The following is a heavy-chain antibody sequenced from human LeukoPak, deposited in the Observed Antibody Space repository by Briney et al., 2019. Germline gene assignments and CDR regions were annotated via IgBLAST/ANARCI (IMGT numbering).Heavy chain of an antibody. Sequence: GGSLRLSCAASGFTFKDYWMSWVRQAPGKGPEWVANINKEGNEEHFVDSVKGRFTVSRDNAKNSLFLQMNSLRVEGTAVYYCATYDNWVAGDVWGQGTTVSVSS. CDR1: GFTFKDYW. V-gene: IGHV3-7*01. D-gene: IGHD1-1*01. CDR3: ATYDNWVAGDV. J-gene: IGHJ6*02. CDR2: INKEGNEE.